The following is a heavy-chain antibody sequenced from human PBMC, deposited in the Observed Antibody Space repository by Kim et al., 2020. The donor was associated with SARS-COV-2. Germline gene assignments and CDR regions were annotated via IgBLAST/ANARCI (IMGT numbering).Heavy chain of an antibody. V-gene: IGHV3-53*01. CDR3: ARDPYGDYEVPGSY. Sequence: GGSLRLSCAASGFTVSSNYMSWGRQAPGKGLEWVSVIYSGGSTYYADSVKGRFTISRDNSKNTLYLQMNSLRAEDTAVYYCARDPYGDYEVPGSYWGQGTLVTVSS. CDR2: IYSGGST. CDR1: GFTVSSNY. D-gene: IGHD4-17*01. J-gene: IGHJ4*02.